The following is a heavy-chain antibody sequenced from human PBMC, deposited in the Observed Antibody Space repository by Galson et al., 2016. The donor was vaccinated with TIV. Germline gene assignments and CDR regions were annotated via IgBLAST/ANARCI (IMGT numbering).Heavy chain of an antibody. CDR1: GFSLSTTGVG. D-gene: IGHD2/OR15-2a*01. Sequence: PALVKPTQTLTLTCSFSGFSLSTTGVGVGWIRQPPGGALEWLGVIYWDDDKRYGPSLNNRLTLTGDTSKNQVVLTMTNLDPVDTGTYFCAHIRVTVIPDALYVWGEGTVVTVSS. V-gene: IGHV2-5*05. CDR3: AHIRVTVIPDALYV. CDR2: IYWDDDK. J-gene: IGHJ3*01.